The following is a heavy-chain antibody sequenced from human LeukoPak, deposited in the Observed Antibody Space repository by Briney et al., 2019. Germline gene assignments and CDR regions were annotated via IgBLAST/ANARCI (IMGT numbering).Heavy chain of an antibody. V-gene: IGHV3-15*01. CDR3: ARDLPEGGSYDAFDI. CDR1: GFTFSNAW. Sequence: GGSLRLSCAASGFTFSNAWMSWVRQAPGKGLEWVGRIKSKTDGGTTDYAAPVKGRFTISRDDSKNTLYLQMNSLKTEDTAVYYCARDLPEGGSYDAFDIWGQGTMVTVSS. D-gene: IGHD1-26*01. CDR2: IKSKTDGGTT. J-gene: IGHJ3*02.